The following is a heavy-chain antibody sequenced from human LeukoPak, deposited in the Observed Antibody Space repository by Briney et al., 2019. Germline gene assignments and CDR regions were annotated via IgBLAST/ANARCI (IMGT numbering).Heavy chain of an antibody. CDR1: GFTFSSYA. Sequence: PGGSLRLSCAASGFTFSSYAMSWVRQAPGRGLEWVSIISGSGINTYYADSVKGRFTIPRDNSKNTLYLQMNSLRADDTALYYCAKGAVAVVAMNWFDPWGQGTLVTVS. D-gene: IGHD2-15*01. CDR3: AKGAVAVVAMNWFDP. V-gene: IGHV3-23*01. CDR2: ISGSGINT. J-gene: IGHJ5*02.